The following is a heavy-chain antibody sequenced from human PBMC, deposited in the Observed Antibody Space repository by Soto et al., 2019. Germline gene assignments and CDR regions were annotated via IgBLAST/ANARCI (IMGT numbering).Heavy chain of an antibody. CDR3: ARGTPVTGTENTDYFDH. J-gene: IGHJ4*02. D-gene: IGHD1-20*01. Sequence: QVQLVESGGGLGKPGESLRLSCVASGFAFTDYYMTWIRQAPGKGLEWVSYISVGGRTIYYAESVRGRFTVSRDNAKISVFLQMNSLRAEDTAVYYCARGTPVTGTENTDYFDHWGQGTLVTVSS. CDR1: GFAFTDYY. CDR2: ISVGGRTI. V-gene: IGHV3-11*01.